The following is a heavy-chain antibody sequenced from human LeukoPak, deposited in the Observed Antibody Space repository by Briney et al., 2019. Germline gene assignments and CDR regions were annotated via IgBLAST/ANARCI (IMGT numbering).Heavy chain of an antibody. CDR2: IYYSGST. D-gene: IGHD6-13*01. Sequence: SETLSLTCTVSGGSISSYYWSWIRQPPGKGLEWIGYIYYSGSTNYNPSLKSRVTISVDTSKNQFSLKLSSVTAADTAVYYCARPYTSSWYFDLWGRGTLVTASS. V-gene: IGHV4-59*01. CDR1: GGSISSYY. CDR3: ARPYTSSWYFDL. J-gene: IGHJ2*01.